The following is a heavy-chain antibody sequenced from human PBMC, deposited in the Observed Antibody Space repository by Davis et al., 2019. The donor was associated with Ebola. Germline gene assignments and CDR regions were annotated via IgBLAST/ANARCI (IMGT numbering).Heavy chain of an antibody. CDR2: IKQDGSEK. J-gene: IGHJ6*02. Sequence: PGGSLRLSCVASEFTFSSYWMSWVRQAPGKGLEWVANIKQDGSEKYYVDSVKGRFTISRDNAKNSLYLQMNSLRAEDTAVYYCAKATGAVAGGYYYYGMDVWGQGTTVTVSS. CDR3: AKATGAVAGGYYYYGMDV. V-gene: IGHV3-7*01. D-gene: IGHD6-19*01. CDR1: EFTFSSYW.